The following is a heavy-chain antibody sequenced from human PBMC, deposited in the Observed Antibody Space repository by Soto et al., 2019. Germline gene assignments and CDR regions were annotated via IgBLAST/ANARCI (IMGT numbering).Heavy chain of an antibody. CDR2: INHSGGT. V-gene: IGHV4-34*01. J-gene: IGHJ2*01. CDR1: GGSFSGYY. CDR3: ARATYDILTGYYRWTYWYFDL. Sequence: PSETLSLTCAVYGGSFSGYYWSWIRQPPGKGLEWIGEINHSGGTNYNPSLKSRVTISVDTSKNQFSLKLSSVTAADTAVYYCARATYDILTGYYRWTYWYFDLWGRGTLVTVSS. D-gene: IGHD3-9*01.